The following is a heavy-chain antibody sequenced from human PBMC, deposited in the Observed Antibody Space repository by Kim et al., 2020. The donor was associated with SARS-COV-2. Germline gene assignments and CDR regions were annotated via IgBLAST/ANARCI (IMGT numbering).Heavy chain of an antibody. CDR2: IYYSGST. D-gene: IGHD3-22*01. V-gene: IGHV4-31*03. CDR1: GGSISSGCYY. Sequence: SETLSLTCTVSGGSISSGCYYWSWIRQHPGKGLEWIGYIYYSGSTYYNPSLKSRVTISVETSKNQFSLKLSSVTAADTAVYYCARNIGITMIVVVTGWFDPWGQGTLVTVSS. CDR3: ARNIGITMIVVVTGWFDP. J-gene: IGHJ5*02.